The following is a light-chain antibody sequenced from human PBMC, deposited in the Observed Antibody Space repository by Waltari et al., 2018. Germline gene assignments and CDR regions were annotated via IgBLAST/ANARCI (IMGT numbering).Light chain of an antibody. Sequence: QSALTQPASVSGSPGLSITISCTGTSSDVGSYNLVSWYQQHPGKAPKLMIYEVSKRPSGVSNRFSCSKSGNTASLTISGLQAEDEADYYCCSYAGSSTPYVFGTGTKVTVL. CDR3: CSYAGSSTPYV. J-gene: IGLJ1*01. CDR2: EVS. V-gene: IGLV2-23*02. CDR1: SSDVGSYNL.